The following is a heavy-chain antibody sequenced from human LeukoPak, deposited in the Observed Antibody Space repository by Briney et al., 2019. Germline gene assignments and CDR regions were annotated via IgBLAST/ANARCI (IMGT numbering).Heavy chain of an antibody. CDR2: IKQDGSEK. Sequence: PGGSLRLSCAASGFTFSNSWMSWVRQAPGKGLEWVANIKQDGSEKYYVDSVKGRFTISRDNAKNSLYLQMNSLRAEDTAVYYCARGAGAFDIWGQGTMVTVSS. CDR3: ARGAGAFDI. V-gene: IGHV3-7*04. CDR1: GFTFSNSW. D-gene: IGHD6-19*01. J-gene: IGHJ3*02.